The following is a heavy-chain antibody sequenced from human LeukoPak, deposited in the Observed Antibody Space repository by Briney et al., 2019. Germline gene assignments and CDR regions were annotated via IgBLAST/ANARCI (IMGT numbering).Heavy chain of an antibody. CDR2: IIPILGIA. J-gene: IGHJ4*02. D-gene: IGHD2-15*01. CDR1: GGTFSSYA. V-gene: IGHV1-69*04. Sequence: SVKVSCKASGGTFSSYAISWVRQAPGQGLEWMGRIIPILGIANYAQKFQGRVTITADKSTSTAYMELSSLRSEDTAVYYCARDELDCSGGSCYGRGFDYWGQGTLVTVSS. CDR3: ARDELDCSGGSCYGRGFDY.